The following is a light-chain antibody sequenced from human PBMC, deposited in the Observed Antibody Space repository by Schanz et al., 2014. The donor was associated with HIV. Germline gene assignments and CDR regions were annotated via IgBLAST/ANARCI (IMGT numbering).Light chain of an antibody. V-gene: IGKV1-5*03. Sequence: DIQMTQSPSTLSASVGDRITITCRASQSISEWLAWYQQKPGQAPNLLISEASTLESEVPSRFSGTGSGTEFTLTISSLHPDDFATYFCLHYNDFTSTFGQGTKLEIK. CDR3: LHYNDFTST. J-gene: IGKJ2*01. CDR1: QSISEW. CDR2: EAS.